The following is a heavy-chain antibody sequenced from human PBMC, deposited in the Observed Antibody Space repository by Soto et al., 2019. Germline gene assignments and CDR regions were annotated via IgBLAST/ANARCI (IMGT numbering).Heavy chain of an antibody. CDR2: IVAASGKT. D-gene: IGHD3-22*01. V-gene: IGHV1-58*01. J-gene: IGHJ4*02. Sequence: QMHVVQSGPEVKKPGTSVKVSCKGSGFTFSRSAVQWVRQARGQGLEWIGWIVAASGKTDYSQIFQERVTITRDMSTGTAYMELSSLSSEDTAVYYCAATLDWGSYDFGGYPSWGQGTLVTVSS. CDR1: GFTFSRSA. CDR3: AATLDWGSYDFGGYPS.